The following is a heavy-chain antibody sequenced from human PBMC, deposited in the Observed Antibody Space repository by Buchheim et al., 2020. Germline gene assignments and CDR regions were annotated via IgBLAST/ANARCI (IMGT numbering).Heavy chain of an antibody. J-gene: IGHJ4*02. D-gene: IGHD3-3*01. V-gene: IGHV3-30*18. CDR2: ISYDGNNK. CDR1: GFTFSSYG. Sequence: QVQLVESGGGVVQPGRSLRLSCAASGFTFSSYGMHWVRQAPGKGPQWVAVISYDGNNKYYPDSVTGRFTISRDNSKNTLYLQMNSLRAEDTAVYYCAKDRRRGITIFGVVDDWGQGT. CDR3: AKDRRRGITIFGVVDD.